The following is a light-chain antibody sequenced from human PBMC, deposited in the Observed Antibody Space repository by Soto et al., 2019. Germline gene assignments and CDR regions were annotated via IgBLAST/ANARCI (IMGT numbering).Light chain of an antibody. CDR2: GAS. Sequence: EIVMTQSPATLSVSPGERATLFCRASQSVDSTYLTWYQQRPGQAPRLHIYGASGRATGIPDRFSGSGSGTDFTLTISRLEPEDFAVYFCQYYDSFRTFGQGTKVDI. J-gene: IGKJ1*01. CDR1: QSVDSTY. CDR3: QYYDSFRT. V-gene: IGKV3-20*01.